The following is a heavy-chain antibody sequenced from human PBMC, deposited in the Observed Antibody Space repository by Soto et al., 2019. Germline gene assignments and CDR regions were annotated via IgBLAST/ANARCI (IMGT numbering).Heavy chain of an antibody. Sequence: ASVKVSCKASGYTFTSYDINWVRQATGQGLEWMGWMNPNSGNTGYAQKFQGRVTMTRNTSISTAYMELSSLRSEDTAVYYCARGRYNYYGSGSPGGWFDPWGQGTLVTV. CDR3: ARGRYNYYGSGSPGGWFDP. J-gene: IGHJ5*02. D-gene: IGHD3-10*01. V-gene: IGHV1-8*01. CDR1: GYTFTSYD. CDR2: MNPNSGNT.